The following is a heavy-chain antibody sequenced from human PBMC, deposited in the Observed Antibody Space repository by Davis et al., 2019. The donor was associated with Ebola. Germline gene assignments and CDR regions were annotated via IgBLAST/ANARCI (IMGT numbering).Heavy chain of an antibody. CDR1: GYIFTSYG. V-gene: IGHV1-18*01. Sequence: ASVKVSCKASGYIFTSYGIHWMRQAPGQGLEWMGWIAAYNFKTHYAQKFQDRATMTTDPYTSTAYMELRSLRSEDTVVYYCATTTLGYYGMDVWGHGTTVTVSS. J-gene: IGHJ6*02. D-gene: IGHD1-14*01. CDR2: IAAYNFKT. CDR3: ATTTLGYYGMDV.